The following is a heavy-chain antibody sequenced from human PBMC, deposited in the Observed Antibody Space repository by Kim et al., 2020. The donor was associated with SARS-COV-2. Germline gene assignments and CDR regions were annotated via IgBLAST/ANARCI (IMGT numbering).Heavy chain of an antibody. CDR2: IKYDGSEK. V-gene: IGHV3-7*01. D-gene: IGHD2-21*01. CDR3: ARVARDGYNDY. J-gene: IGHJ4*02. CDR1: QFTFSDYW. Sequence: GGSLRLSCAVSQFTFSDYWMSWIRQAPGKGLEWVSNIKYDGSEKYYVDSVKGRFTISRDSATNSLYLQMNSLRAEDTAVYSCARVARDGYNDYWGRGTRV.